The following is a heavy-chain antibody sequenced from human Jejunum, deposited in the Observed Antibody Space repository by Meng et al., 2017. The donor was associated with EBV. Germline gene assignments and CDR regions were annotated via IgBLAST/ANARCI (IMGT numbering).Heavy chain of an antibody. CDR1: GGSITSSDW. CDR3: ARVRCSGGSCFYFDY. V-gene: IGHV4-4*02. CDR2: IYHDGNS. Sequence: QVQLQESGPGLVNPSGTLSLTCAVSGGSITSSDWWTWVRQPPGEGLEWIGEIYHDGNSNYSPSLKSRVTILLDKSENHFSLKLNSVTAADTAVYYCARVRCSGGSCFYFDYWGQGALVTVSS. J-gene: IGHJ4*02. D-gene: IGHD2-15*01.